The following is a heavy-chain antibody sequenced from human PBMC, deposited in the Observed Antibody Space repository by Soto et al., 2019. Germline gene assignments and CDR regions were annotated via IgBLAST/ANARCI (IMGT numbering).Heavy chain of an antibody. V-gene: IGHV3-9*01. J-gene: IGHJ4*02. D-gene: IGHD5-12*01. CDR1: GFNFDDYA. CDR2: NSWRSVTF. Sequence: GGSLRLSCAASGFNFDDYAMHWVRQAPGKGLEWVSGNSWRSVTFDYADYEKGRFTISRDNAKNSLYLQKNRLRDEDTDFYYGAKDHDEDFGYDLDYFDYWGQGT. CDR3: AKDHDEDFGYDLDYFDY.